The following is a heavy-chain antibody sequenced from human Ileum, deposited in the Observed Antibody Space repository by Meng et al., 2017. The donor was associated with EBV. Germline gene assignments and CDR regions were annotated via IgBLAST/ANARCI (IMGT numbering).Heavy chain of an antibody. CDR3: ARDSEAADY. V-gene: IGHV7-4-1*02. J-gene: IGHJ4*02. D-gene: IGHD6-25*01. Sequence: VQLVQSGSELKKPGASVRISCKASGYTFTTYGMNRVRQAPGQGLEWMGWINTNTGKPTYAQGLTGRFVFSLDTSVSTAYLQISSLKAEDTAVYYCARDSEAADYWGQGTLVTVSS. CDR2: INTNTGKP. CDR1: GYTFTTYG.